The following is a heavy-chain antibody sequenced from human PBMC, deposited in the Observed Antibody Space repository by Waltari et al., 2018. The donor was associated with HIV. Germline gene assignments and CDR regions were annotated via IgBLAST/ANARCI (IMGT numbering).Heavy chain of an antibody. D-gene: IGHD3-10*01. Sequence: EVQLVESGGDLLKPGGCLSLSCAAPGFTLNSVWVSWVRQAPGKGLEWVGRIKTKGDGGATDYAAAVKGRFTISRDDSKNTVYLQMNSLKIEDTAVYYCTSEEDYGSGSHFDYWGQGTLVTVSS. V-gene: IGHV3-15*01. CDR2: IKTKGDGGAT. CDR3: TSEEDYGSGSHFDY. J-gene: IGHJ4*02. CDR1: GFTLNSVW.